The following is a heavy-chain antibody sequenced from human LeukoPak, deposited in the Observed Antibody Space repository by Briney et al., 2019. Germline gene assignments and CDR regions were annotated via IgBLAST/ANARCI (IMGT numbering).Heavy chain of an antibody. CDR2: IQTDASST. CDR3: ARDRPHNWFDP. Sequence: GGSLRLSCAASGFTFSSHWMHWVRQAPGKGLVWVSGIQTDASSTDYADSVKGRFTISRDNAKSTLYLQMNSLRAEDTAVYYCARDRPHNWFDPWGQGTLVTVSS. V-gene: IGHV3-74*01. CDR1: GFTFSSHW. J-gene: IGHJ5*02.